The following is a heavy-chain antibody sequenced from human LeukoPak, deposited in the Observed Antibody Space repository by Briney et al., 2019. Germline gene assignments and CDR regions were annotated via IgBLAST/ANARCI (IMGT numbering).Heavy chain of an antibody. CDR3: ARGRYYYGSRPSTVYMDV. D-gene: IGHD3-10*01. J-gene: IGHJ6*03. V-gene: IGHV4-34*01. Sequence: SETLSLTCAVYGGSFSGYYWSWIRQPPGKGLEWIGEINHSGSTNYNPSLKSRVTISVDTSKNQFSLKLSSVTAADTAVYYCARGRYYYGSRPSTVYMDVWGKGTTVTISS. CDR2: INHSGST. CDR1: GGSFSGYY.